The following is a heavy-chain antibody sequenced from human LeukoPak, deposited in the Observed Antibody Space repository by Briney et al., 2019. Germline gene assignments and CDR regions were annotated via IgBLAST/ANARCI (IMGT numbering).Heavy chain of an antibody. CDR3: AKGHCSSTSCIHYYYYGMDV. V-gene: IGHV3-30-3*01. D-gene: IGHD2-2*01. Sequence: PGGSLRLSCAASGFTFSSYAMHWVRQAPGKGLEWVAVISYDGSNKYHADSVKGRFTISRDNSKNTLYLQMNSLRAEDTAVYYCAKGHCSSTSCIHYYYYGMDVWGQGTTVTVSS. CDR1: GFTFSSYA. CDR2: ISYDGSNK. J-gene: IGHJ6*02.